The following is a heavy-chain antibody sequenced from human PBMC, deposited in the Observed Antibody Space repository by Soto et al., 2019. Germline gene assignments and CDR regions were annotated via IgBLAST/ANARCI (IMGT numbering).Heavy chain of an antibody. Sequence: GGSLRLSCAASGFTFSSYAMSWVRQAPGKGLEWVSAISGSGGSTYYADSVKGRFTISRDNSKNTLYLQMNSLRAEDTAVYYFSKVHFGVAYCGGDCYSAFDYWGQGTLVTVSS. V-gene: IGHV3-23*01. CDR2: ISGSGGST. D-gene: IGHD2-21*02. J-gene: IGHJ4*02. CDR1: GFTFSSYA. CDR3: SKVHFGVAYCGGDCYSAFDY.